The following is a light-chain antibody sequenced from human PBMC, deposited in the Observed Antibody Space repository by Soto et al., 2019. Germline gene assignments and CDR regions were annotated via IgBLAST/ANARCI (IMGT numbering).Light chain of an antibody. CDR3: QQYNNWPPLT. J-gene: IGKJ5*01. V-gene: IGKV3-15*01. Sequence: TQSPCTLSVSPGDRATLSCRASQSVSSKLAWYQKKPGQAPRLLIYGASTRATGIPARFSGSGSGTELTLTISSLQSEDFAAYYCQQYNNWPPLTFGQGTRLEIK. CDR1: QSVSSK. CDR2: GAS.